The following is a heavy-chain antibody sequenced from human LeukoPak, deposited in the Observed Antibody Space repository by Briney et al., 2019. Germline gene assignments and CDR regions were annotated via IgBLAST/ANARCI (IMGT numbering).Heavy chain of an antibody. Sequence: ASVKVSCKASGYTFTGYYMHWVRQAPGQGLEWMGWINPNSGGTNYAQKFQGRVTMTRDTSISTAYMELSRLRSDDTAVYYCARDRRAEAASITMVRGVILAFDIWGQGTMVTVSS. CDR3: ARDRRAEAASITMVRGVILAFDI. J-gene: IGHJ3*02. D-gene: IGHD3-10*01. CDR1: GYTFTGYY. V-gene: IGHV1-2*02. CDR2: INPNSGGT.